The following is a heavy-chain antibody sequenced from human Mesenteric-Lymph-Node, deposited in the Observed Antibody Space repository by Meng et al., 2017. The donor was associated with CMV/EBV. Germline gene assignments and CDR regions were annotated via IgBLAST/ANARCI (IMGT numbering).Heavy chain of an antibody. Sequence: GSLRLSCSVSGGSISGYYWSWIRQPPGKGLESLGYMYYSGYTNYNPSLKSRVTMSVDTSKNQFSLRLTSVSAADTAMYYCARYTGNSVFAFDIWGQGTMVTVSS. CDR2: MYYSGYT. V-gene: IGHV4-59*01. CDR1: GGSISGYY. D-gene: IGHD4-23*01. J-gene: IGHJ3*02. CDR3: ARYTGNSVFAFDI.